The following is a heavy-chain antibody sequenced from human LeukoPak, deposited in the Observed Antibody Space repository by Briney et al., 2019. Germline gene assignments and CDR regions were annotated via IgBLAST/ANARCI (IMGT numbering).Heavy chain of an antibody. CDR1: GFTFSSYA. V-gene: IGHV3-23*01. J-gene: IGHJ4*02. Sequence: PGGPLRLSCAASGFTFSSYAMSWVRQAPGKGLEWVSAISGSGGSTYYADSVKGRFTISRDNSKNTLYLQMNSLRAEDTAVYYCAKGAAQQPGANYDFWSGYSYYFDYWGQGTLVTVSS. D-gene: IGHD3-3*01. CDR3: AKGAAQQPGANYDFWSGYSYYFDY. CDR2: ISGSGGST.